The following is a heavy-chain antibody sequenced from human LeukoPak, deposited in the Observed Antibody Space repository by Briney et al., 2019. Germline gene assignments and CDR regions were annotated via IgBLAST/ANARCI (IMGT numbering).Heavy chain of an antibody. D-gene: IGHD5-18*01. J-gene: IGHJ4*02. V-gene: IGHV3-33*01. CDR2: IWYDGSNK. CDR1: GYTFTGYY. CDR3: ARGDTAMDHYFDY. Sequence: SCKASGYTFTGYYMHWVRQAPGKGLEWVAVIWYDGSNKYYADSVKGRFTISRDNSKNTLYLQMNSLRAEDTAVYYCARGDTAMDHYFDYWGQGTLVTVSS.